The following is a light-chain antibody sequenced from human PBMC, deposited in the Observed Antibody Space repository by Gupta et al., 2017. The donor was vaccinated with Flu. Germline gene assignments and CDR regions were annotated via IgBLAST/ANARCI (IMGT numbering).Light chain of an antibody. CDR3: QQDNSYWT. CDR1: QSISSW. CDR2: KAS. V-gene: IGKV1-5*03. Sequence: DIQMTQSPSTLSASVGDRVTITCRASQSISSWLAWYQQKPGKAPKLLIYKASSLESGVPSRFSGSGSGTEFTLTISRRQPDDFATYYCQQDNSYWTFGQGTKVEIK. J-gene: IGKJ1*01.